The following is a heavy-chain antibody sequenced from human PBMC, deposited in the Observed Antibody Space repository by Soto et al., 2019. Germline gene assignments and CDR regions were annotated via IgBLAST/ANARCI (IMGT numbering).Heavy chain of an antibody. J-gene: IGHJ6*02. V-gene: IGHV3-30-3*01. D-gene: IGHD5-18*01. Sequence: HPGGSLRLSCAASGFTFSSYAMHWVRQAPGKGLEWVAVISYDGSNKYYADTVKGRFTISRDNSKNTLYLQMNSLRAEDTAVYYCARAGSQRGYSYGWYGYYGMDVWGQGTTVTVSS. CDR1: GFTFSSYA. CDR3: ARAGSQRGYSYGWYGYYGMDV. CDR2: ISYDGSNK.